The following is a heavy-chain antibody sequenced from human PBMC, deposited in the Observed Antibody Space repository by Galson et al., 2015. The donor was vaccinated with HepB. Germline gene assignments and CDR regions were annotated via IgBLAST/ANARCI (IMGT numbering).Heavy chain of an antibody. Sequence: SLRLSCAASGFTFSDYYMSWIRQAPGKGLEWVSYISSSSSYTNYADSVKGRFTISRDNAKNSLYLQMNSLRAEDTAVYYCARDWSGYQSFDYWGQRTLVTVSS. D-gene: IGHD3-3*01. CDR2: ISSSSSYT. CDR3: ARDWSGYQSFDY. CDR1: GFTFSDYY. V-gene: IGHV3-11*06. J-gene: IGHJ4*02.